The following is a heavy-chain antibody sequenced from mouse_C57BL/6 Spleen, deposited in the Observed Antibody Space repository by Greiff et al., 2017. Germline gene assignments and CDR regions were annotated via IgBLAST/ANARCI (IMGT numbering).Heavy chain of an antibody. D-gene: IGHD1-1*01. Sequence: QVQLQQPGAELVKPGASVKLSCKASGYTFTSYWMQWVKQRPGQGLEWIGEIDPSDSYTNYNQKFKGKATLTVDTSSSTAYMQLSSLTSEDSAVYYCARGGFITTAFDVWGTGTTVTVSS. CDR1: GYTFTSYW. V-gene: IGHV1-50*01. J-gene: IGHJ1*03. CDR3: ARGGFITTAFDV. CDR2: IDPSDSYT.